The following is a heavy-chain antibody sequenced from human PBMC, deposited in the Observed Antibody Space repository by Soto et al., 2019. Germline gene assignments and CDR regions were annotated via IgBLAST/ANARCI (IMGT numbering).Heavy chain of an antibody. J-gene: IGHJ4*02. V-gene: IGHV3-64*07. D-gene: IGHD6-19*01. CDR2: ISSNGGST. Sequence: EVQLVESGRGLVQPGGSLRLSCAASGFTFSSYAMHWVRQAPGEGLEYVSAISSNGGSTYYGDSVKGRFTISRDNSKNTLYLQMGSLRTEDMGVYYCARDGAVAGHTDFDFWGQGTLVTVSS. CDR3: ARDGAVAGHTDFDF. CDR1: GFTFSSYA.